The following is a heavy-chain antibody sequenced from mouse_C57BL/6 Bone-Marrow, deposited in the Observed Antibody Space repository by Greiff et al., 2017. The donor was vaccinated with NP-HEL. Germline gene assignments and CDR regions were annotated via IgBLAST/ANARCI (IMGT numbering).Heavy chain of an antibody. CDR1: GYTFTDYD. CDR2: INPNNGGT. CDR3: ARHDYHNSRRYWDFEG. Sequence: VQLQQSGPELVKPGASVKISCKASGYTFTDYDMNWVKQSHGKSLEWIGDINPNNGGTSYNEKFKGKATLTVDKSSSTAYMELRSLTSEDSAVYYCARHDYHNSRRYWDFEGWGTGPTVTASS. V-gene: IGHV1-26*01. D-gene: IGHD2-13*01. J-gene: IGHJ1*03.